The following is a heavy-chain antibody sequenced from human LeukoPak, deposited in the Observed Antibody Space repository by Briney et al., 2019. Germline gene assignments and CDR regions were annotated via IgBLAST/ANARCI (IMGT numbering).Heavy chain of an antibody. CDR1: GFTFSSYA. CDR3: AREFYDSSGNGPIQMVYFDY. V-gene: IGHV3-23*01. CDR2: ISGIAGGTT. D-gene: IGHD3-22*01. J-gene: IGHJ4*02. Sequence: GGSLRLSCAASGFTFSSYAMNWVRQAPGKGLEWVSGISGIAGGTTDYADSVKGRFTISRDNSKNTLYLQMNSLRAEDTAVYYCAREFYDSSGNGPIQMVYFDYWGQGTLVTVSS.